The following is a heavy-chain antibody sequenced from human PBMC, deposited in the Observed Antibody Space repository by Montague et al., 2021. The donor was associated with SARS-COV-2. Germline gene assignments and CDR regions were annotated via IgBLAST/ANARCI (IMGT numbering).Heavy chain of an antibody. CDR1: GGSISSSCYY. CDR3: VREDAGDWYFDL. D-gene: IGHD1-1*01. Sequence: SETLSLTCTVSGGSISSSCYYWGWLRQRPGKGPVWFGRFYYSGTTFYNLSLRSRVTMSVDTSKNPFSLRLSSVTAADTAVFYCVREDAGDWYFDLWGRGTLVTVSS. CDR2: FYYSGTT. V-gene: IGHV4-39*02. J-gene: IGHJ2*01.